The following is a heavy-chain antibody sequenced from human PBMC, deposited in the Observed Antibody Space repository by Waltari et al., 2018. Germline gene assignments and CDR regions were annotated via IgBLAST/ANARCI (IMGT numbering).Heavy chain of an antibody. V-gene: IGHV3-48*03. D-gene: IGHD1-26*01. Sequence: EVQLVESGGGLVQHGGSLNPLCAACGFSFRNYEMNWVRQAPGKGLEWVSYISSGASTIFYADSVKGRFTISRDNAKNSVYLEMNSLRADDTAIYYCARGEGGANEYWGQGTLVTVSS. J-gene: IGHJ4*01. CDR3: ARGEGGANEY. CDR1: GFSFRNYE. CDR2: ISSGASTI.